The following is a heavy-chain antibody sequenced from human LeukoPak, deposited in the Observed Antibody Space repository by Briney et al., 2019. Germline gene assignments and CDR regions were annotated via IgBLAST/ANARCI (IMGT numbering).Heavy chain of an antibody. D-gene: IGHD6-19*01. CDR2: IYYSGST. V-gene: IGHV4-59*08. Sequence: SETLSLTCTVSGGSISSYYWSWIRQPPGKGLEWIGYIYYSGSTNYNPSLKSRVTISVDTSKNQFSLKLSSVTAADTAVYYCARHIVVAGDVDAFDIWGQGTMVTVSS. CDR3: ARHIVVAGDVDAFDI. J-gene: IGHJ3*02. CDR1: GGSISSYY.